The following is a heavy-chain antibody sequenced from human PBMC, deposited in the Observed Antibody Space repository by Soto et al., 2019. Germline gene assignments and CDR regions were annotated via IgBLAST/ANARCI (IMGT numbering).Heavy chain of an antibody. CDR2: ISGSGGST. J-gene: IGHJ6*02. D-gene: IGHD2-2*01. CDR3: AKVVVPAAMGGYYYYYYGMDV. CDR1: GFTFSSYG. V-gene: IGHV3-23*01. Sequence: PGGSLRLSCAASGFTFSSYGMSWVRQAPGKGLEWVSAISGSGGSTYYADSVKGRFTISRDNSKNTLYLQMNSLRAEDTAVYYCAKVVVPAAMGGYYYYYYGMDVWGQGTTVTVSS.